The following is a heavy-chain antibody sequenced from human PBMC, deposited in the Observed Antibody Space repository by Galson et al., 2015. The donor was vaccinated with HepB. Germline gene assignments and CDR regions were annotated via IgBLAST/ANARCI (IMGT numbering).Heavy chain of an antibody. V-gene: IGHV1-69*13. J-gene: IGHJ6*03. D-gene: IGHD2-8*01. CDR2: IVPILGTT. Sequence: SVKVSCKASGGTFSSYAISWVRQAPGQGLEWVGGIVPILGTTSYAQKFQGRVTITADASTSAAYMELSNVRSDDTAVYYCAGGRRDCTDGVCVYQYYYHMDVWGNGTTVIVSS. CDR3: AGGRRDCTDGVCVYQYYYHMDV. CDR1: GGTFSSYA.